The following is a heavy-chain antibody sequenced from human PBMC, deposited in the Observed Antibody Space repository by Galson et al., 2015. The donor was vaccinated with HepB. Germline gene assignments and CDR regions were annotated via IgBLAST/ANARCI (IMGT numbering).Heavy chain of an antibody. D-gene: IGHD3-22*01. Sequence: SLRLSCAASGFTFSSYAMSWVRQAPGKGLEWVSAISGSGGSTYYADSVKGRFTISRDNSKNTLYLQMNSLRVEDTAVYYCAKDWLRYYYDSSGSYFDYWGQGTLVTVSS. V-gene: IGHV3-23*01. J-gene: IGHJ4*02. CDR3: AKDWLRYYYDSSGSYFDY. CDR2: ISGSGGST. CDR1: GFTFSSYA.